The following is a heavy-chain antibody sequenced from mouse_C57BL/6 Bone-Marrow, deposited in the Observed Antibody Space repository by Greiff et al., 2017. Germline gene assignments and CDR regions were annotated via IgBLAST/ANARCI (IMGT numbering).Heavy chain of an antibody. CDR1: GYTFTSYW. Sequence: QVQLQQSGAELVKPGASVKLSCKASGYTFTSYWMHWVKQRHGPGFEWIGMIHPNSGSTNYNEKFKSKATLTVDKSSITAYMQLSSLTSEDSAVYYCALYRIADWGQGTLVNVSA. CDR3: ALYRIAD. V-gene: IGHV1-64*01. J-gene: IGHJ3*01. CDR2: IHPNSGST. D-gene: IGHD2-14*01.